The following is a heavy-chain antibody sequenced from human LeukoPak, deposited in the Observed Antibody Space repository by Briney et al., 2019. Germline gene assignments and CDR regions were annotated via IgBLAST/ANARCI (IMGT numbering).Heavy chain of an antibody. V-gene: IGHV4-59*01. CDR2: IYYSGST. CDR3: ARDLRYDSSGWAFDY. D-gene: IGHD3-22*01. J-gene: IGHJ4*02. Sequence: SETLSLTCTVSGGSISSYYWSWIRQPPGKGLEWIGYIYYSGSTNYDPSLKSRVTISVDTSKNQFSLKLSSVTAADTVVYYCARDLRYDSSGWAFDYWGQGTLVTVSS. CDR1: GGSISSYY.